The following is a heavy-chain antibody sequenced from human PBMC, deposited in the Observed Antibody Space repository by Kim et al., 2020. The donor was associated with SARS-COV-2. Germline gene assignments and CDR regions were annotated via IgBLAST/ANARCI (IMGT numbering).Heavy chain of an antibody. D-gene: IGHD2-2*01. CDR3: ARRGRGCSSTSCYMGFDP. J-gene: IGHJ5*02. V-gene: IGHV4-39*01. Sequence: KSRVTISVDTSKNQFSLKLSSVTAADTAVYYCARRGRGCSSTSCYMGFDPWGQGTLVTVSS.